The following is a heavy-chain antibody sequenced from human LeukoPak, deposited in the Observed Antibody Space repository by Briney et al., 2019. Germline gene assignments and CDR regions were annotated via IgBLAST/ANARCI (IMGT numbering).Heavy chain of an antibody. CDR3: ARGNRANSGSYVKGPGFDY. CDR1: GFTFSSYG. J-gene: IGHJ4*02. V-gene: IGHV3-33*01. Sequence: PGRSLRLSCAASGFTFSSYGMHWVRQAPGKGLEWVAVIWYDGSNKYYADSAKGRFTISRDNSKNTLYLQMNSLRAEDTAVYYCARGNRANSGSYVKGPGFDYWGQGTLVTVSS. CDR2: IWYDGSNK. D-gene: IGHD1-26*01.